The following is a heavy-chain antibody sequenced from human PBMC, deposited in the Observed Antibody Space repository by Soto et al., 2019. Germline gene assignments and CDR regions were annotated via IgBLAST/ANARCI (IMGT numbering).Heavy chain of an antibody. Sequence: SGFSFPNFAMSWVRQAPGKGLEWVSAISASGDNTYYAGSVKGRFTISRDISKNTLYLHINGLRAEDTAVYYCAKALGGSSPAHCFDKWGQGALVTVSS. J-gene: IGHJ4*02. CDR1: GFSFPNFA. CDR2: ISASGDNT. D-gene: IGHD1-26*01. V-gene: IGHV3-23*01. CDR3: AKALGGSSPAHCFDK.